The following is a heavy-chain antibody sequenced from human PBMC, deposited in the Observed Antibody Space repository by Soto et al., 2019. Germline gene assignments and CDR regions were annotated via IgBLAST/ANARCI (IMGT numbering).Heavy chain of an antibody. D-gene: IGHD1-1*01. CDR2: ISYDGSNK. Sequence: PGGSLRLSCAASGFTFSSYGMHWVRQAPGKGLEWVAVISYDGSNKYYADSVKGRFTISRDNSKNALYLQMNSLRAEDTAVYYCAKDQIVTNGTILNPPGYYGMDVCGQGPTVTVYS. CDR1: GFTFSSYG. V-gene: IGHV3-30*18. J-gene: IGHJ6*02. CDR3: AKDQIVTNGTILNPPGYYGMDV.